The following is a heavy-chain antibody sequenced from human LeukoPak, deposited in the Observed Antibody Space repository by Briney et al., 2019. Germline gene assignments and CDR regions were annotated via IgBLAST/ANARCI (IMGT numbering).Heavy chain of an antibody. CDR1: GFTFSSYS. CDR3: ARDFAYCGGDCYSITDAFDI. D-gene: IGHD2-21*02. J-gene: IGHJ3*02. V-gene: IGHV3-21*01. Sequence: PGGSLRLSCAASGFTFSSYSMNWVRQAPGKGLEWVSSISSSSSYIYYADSVKGRFTISRDNAKNSLYLQMNSLRAEDTAVYYCARDFAYCGGDCYSITDAFDIWGQGTMVTVSS. CDR2: ISSSSSYI.